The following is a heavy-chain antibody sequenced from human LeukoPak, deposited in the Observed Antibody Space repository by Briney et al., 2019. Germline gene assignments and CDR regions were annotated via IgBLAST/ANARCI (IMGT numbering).Heavy chain of an antibody. CDR2: ISWNSGSI. D-gene: IGHD3-22*01. CDR3: AKGPTFDYYDSSGYWREGTFYFDY. J-gene: IGHJ4*02. V-gene: IGHV3-9*01. Sequence: GGSLRLSCAASGFTFDDYAMHWVRQAPGKGLEWVSGISWNSGSIGYADSVKGRFTISRDNAKNSLYLQMNSLRAEDTAVYYCAKGPTFDYYDSSGYWREGTFYFDYWGQGTLVTVSS. CDR1: GFTFDDYA.